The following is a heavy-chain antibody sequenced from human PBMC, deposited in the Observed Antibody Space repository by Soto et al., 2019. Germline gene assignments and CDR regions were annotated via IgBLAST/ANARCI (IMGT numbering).Heavy chain of an antibody. CDR1: GFTFSSYW. D-gene: IGHD3-16*01. Sequence: GGSLRLSCAASGFTFSSYWMHWVRQAPGKGLEWVSTISGSGGSTYYADSVKGRFTISRDNSKNTLYLQMNSLRAEDTAVYNCAKGITSDDSWGQGTLVTVSS. J-gene: IGHJ4*02. CDR3: AKGITSDDS. V-gene: IGHV3-23*01. CDR2: ISGSGGST.